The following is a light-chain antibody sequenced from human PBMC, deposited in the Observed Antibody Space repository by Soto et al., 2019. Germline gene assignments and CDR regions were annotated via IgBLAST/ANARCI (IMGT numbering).Light chain of an antibody. Sequence: QSVLTQPAPVSGSPGQSITISCSGTNTDVGGYNYVSWYQQYPGKAPKLIIYEVSNRPSGVSNRSSGSKSGNTASLTISGLQAEDEGDYYCSSYSDNSTYVFGTGTKVTVL. CDR3: SSYSDNSTYV. CDR2: EVS. V-gene: IGLV2-14*03. CDR1: NTDVGGYNY. J-gene: IGLJ1*01.